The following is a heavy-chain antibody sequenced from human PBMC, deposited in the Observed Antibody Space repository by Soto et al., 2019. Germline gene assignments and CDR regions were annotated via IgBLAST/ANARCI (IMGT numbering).Heavy chain of an antibody. CDR1: GGSFSGYY. Sequence: QVQLQQWGAGLLKPSETLSLTCAVYGGSFSGYYWSWIRQPPGKGLEWIGEINHSGSTNYNPSLKSRVTISVDTSKNQFSLKLSSVTAADTAVYYCASVPDSSGYRARDFDDYWGQGTLVTVSS. CDR2: INHSGST. J-gene: IGHJ4*02. D-gene: IGHD3-22*01. V-gene: IGHV4-34*01. CDR3: ASVPDSSGYRARDFDDY.